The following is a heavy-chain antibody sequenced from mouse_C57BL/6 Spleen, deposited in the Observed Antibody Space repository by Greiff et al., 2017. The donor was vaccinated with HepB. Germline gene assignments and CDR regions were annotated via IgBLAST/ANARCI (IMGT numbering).Heavy chain of an antibody. CDR2: ISSGGSYT. V-gene: IGHV5-6*01. D-gene: IGHD1-1*01. CDR3: ARLYYYGSSYVGYFDV. J-gene: IGHJ1*03. Sequence: EVQLKESGGDLVKPGGSLKLSCAASGFTFSSYGMSWVRQTPDKRLEWVATISSGGSYTYYPDSVKGRFTISRDNAKNTLYLQMSSLKSEDTAMYYCARLYYYGSSYVGYFDVWGTGTTVTVSS. CDR1: GFTFSSYG.